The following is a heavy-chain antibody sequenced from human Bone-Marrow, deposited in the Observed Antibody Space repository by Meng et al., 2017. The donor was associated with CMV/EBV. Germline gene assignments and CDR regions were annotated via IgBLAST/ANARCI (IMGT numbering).Heavy chain of an antibody. CDR1: GFTFTRHD. CDR3: ASSRPRSPFDP. D-gene: IGHD2-2*01. V-gene: IGHV3-30*19. Sequence: GESLKISCAVSGFTFTRHDMHWVRQAPGKGLEWVAVITYDGSNKYYADSVKGRFTISRDNSKNTLYLQMNSLRSEDTAVYYCASSRPRSPFDPWGQGTLVTVSS. CDR2: ITYDGSNK. J-gene: IGHJ5*02.